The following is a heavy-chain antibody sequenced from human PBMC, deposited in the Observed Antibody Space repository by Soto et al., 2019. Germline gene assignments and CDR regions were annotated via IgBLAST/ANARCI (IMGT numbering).Heavy chain of an antibody. D-gene: IGHD6-19*01. V-gene: IGHV4-59*01. CDR2: IYDSGST. CDR3: ARYRRGTGWYYLDY. J-gene: IGHJ4*02. Sequence: SETLSLTCTVSGASISGNYWSWIRQPPGKGLEWIGYIYDSGSTNYSPSLQSRVTMSVDRSKNQFSLALTSVAAADTAVYFCARYRRGTGWYYLDYWGQG. CDR1: GASISGNY.